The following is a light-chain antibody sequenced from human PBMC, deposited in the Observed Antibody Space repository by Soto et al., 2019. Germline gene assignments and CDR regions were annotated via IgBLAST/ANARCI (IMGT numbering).Light chain of an antibody. CDR3: QQYHQYDTSPLT. CDR2: GAS. Sequence: EIVLTQSPGTLSLSPGERATLSCRASQSISSRYLAWYQQKPGQAPRLLIYGASSRATGIPDRFSGSGSGTDCTLTISRLEPDDFAVYHCQQYHQYDTSPLTFGGGTKVEIK. J-gene: IGKJ4*02. CDR1: QSISSRY. V-gene: IGKV3-20*01.